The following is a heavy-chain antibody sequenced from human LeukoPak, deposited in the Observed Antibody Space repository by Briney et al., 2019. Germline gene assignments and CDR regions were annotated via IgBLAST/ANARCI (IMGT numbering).Heavy chain of an antibody. J-gene: IGHJ4*02. D-gene: IGHD6-13*01. V-gene: IGHV3-30*04. CDR1: GLIFRRYA. CDR3: ARAPAHIAAAGTLDY. Sequence: YLILSFACPGLIFRRYALHRVREAPAQGPERGAVLSYDGSNKYYADSVKCRFTISRDNSKNTLYLQMNSLRAEDTAVYYCARAPAHIAAAGTLDYWGQGTLVTVSS. CDR2: LSYDGSNK.